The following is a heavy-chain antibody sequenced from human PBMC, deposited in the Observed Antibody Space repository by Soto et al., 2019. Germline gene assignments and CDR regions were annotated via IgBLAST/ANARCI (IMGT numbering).Heavy chain of an antibody. V-gene: IGHV4-31*03. CDR1: CGPISSGGYY. CDR2: IYYSGST. CDR3: ARDRRQRNWFDP. J-gene: IGHJ5*02. D-gene: IGHD6-6*01. Sequence: SETLSLTCTVSCGPISSGGYYWSWIRQHPGKGLEWIGYIYYSGSTYYNPSLKSRVTISVDTSKNQFSLKLSSVTAADTAVYYCARDRRQRNWFDPWGQGTLVTVSS.